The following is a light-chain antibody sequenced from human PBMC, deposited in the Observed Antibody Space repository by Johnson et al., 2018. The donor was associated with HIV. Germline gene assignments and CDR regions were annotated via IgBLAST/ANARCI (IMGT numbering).Light chain of an antibody. CDR1: SSNIENNY. V-gene: IGLV1-51*02. Sequence: QSMLTQPPSVSAAPGQKVTISCSGSSSNIENNYVSWYQQLPGTAPKLLIYEDNRRPSGTPDRFSGSKSGTSATLGITGLQTGDEADYYCGTWDSSLSSYVFGTCTKVTVL. CDR2: EDN. J-gene: IGLJ1*01. CDR3: GTWDSSLSSYV.